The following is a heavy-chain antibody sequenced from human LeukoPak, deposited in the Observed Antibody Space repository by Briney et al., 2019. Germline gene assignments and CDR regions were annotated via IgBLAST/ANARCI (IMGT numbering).Heavy chain of an antibody. CDR1: GGSISSYY. Sequence: SETLSLTCTVSGGSISSYYWSWIRQPPGKGLEWIGYIYYSGSTNYNPSLKSRVTISVDTSKNQFSLKLSSVTAADTAVYYCAREEYSYGHYYFDYWGQGTLVTVSS. D-gene: IGHD5-18*01. J-gene: IGHJ4*02. V-gene: IGHV4-59*01. CDR3: AREEYSYGHYYFDY. CDR2: IYYSGST.